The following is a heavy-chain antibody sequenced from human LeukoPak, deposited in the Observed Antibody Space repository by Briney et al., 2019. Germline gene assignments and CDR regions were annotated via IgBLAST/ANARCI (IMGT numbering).Heavy chain of an antibody. CDR3: ARVDSPDY. D-gene: IGHD2-21*01. CDR1: GYTFPSYY. CDR2: INPSGGTT. V-gene: IGHV1-46*01. Sequence: ASVKVSCKASGYTFPSYYMHWVRQAPGQGLEWLGLINPSGGTTSYAQKFQGRVTMTRDMSTRTVYMELSSLRSEDTAVYYCARVDSPDYWGQGTLVTVSS. J-gene: IGHJ4*02.